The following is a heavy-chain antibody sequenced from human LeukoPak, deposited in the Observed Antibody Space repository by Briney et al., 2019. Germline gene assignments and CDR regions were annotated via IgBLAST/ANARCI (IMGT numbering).Heavy chain of an antibody. D-gene: IGHD6-19*01. CDR3: ARHASVSGNWPRPLDS. V-gene: IGHV4-39*01. CDR2: IYYSGST. J-gene: IGHJ4*02. CDR1: GGSISSSSYY. Sequence: SETLSLTCTVSGGSISSSSYYWGWIRQPLGKGLEWIGNIYYSGSTYYNPSLKSRVIISVDTSKNQFSLKLTSVTAADTAVYYCARHASVSGNWPRPLDSWGQGSLVTVSS.